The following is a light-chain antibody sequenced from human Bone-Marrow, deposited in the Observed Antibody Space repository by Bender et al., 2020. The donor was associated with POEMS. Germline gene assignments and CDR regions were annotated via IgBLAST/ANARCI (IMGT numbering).Light chain of an antibody. CDR2: TNN. V-gene: IGLV1-44*01. J-gene: IGLJ3*02. Sequence: QSALTQPASVSGSPGQSITISCSGSGSNIGGYPVNWYQQLPGTAPRLLIYTNNERPSGVPDRFSASKSGASASLAITGRQSDDEAIYFCVAWDASLNGWGFGGGTKLTVL. CDR3: VAWDASLNGWG. CDR1: GSNIGGYP.